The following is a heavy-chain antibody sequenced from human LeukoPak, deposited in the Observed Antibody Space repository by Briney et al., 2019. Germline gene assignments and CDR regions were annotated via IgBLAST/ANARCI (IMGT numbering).Heavy chain of an antibody. CDR3: TTVDYPGYFRY. CDR2: IESKIDGGTT. J-gene: IGHJ4*02. CDR1: GFTFSSYA. D-gene: IGHD4/OR15-4a*01. V-gene: IGHV3-15*04. Sequence: GGSLRLSCAASGFTFSSYAMSWVRQAPGKGLEWVGRIESKIDGGTTDYGASVKGRFTISRDDSKNTLFLQMNSLKTEDTALYFCTTVDYPGYFRYWGQGTLVTVSS.